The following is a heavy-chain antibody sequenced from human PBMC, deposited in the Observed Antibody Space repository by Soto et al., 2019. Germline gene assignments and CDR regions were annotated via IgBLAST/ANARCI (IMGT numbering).Heavy chain of an antibody. D-gene: IGHD2-2*01. Sequence: PSETLSLTCTVSGFSINYSYLTWIRQPPGKGLEWIGYISYTGTANYNASLKSRLTISVDTSKNQFSLKLTSVTAAYNAVYYCARVKYGEYYDRMDVWGQGTMVTVSS. V-gene: IGHV4-59*01. CDR2: ISYTGTA. CDR3: ARVKYGEYYDRMDV. CDR1: GFSINYSY. J-gene: IGHJ6*02.